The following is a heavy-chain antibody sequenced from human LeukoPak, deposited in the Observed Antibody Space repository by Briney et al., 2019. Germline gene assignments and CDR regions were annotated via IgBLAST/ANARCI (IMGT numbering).Heavy chain of an antibody. D-gene: IGHD2-2*01. CDR2: TSTYNGNT. V-gene: IGHV1-18*01. J-gene: IGHJ4*02. CDR3: ARDLESTSSYFDY. Sequence: ASVKVSCKASGYTFTRYGISWVRQAPGQGLGWMGWTSTYNGNTNYAQKLQCRVTMTTDTSTSTAYMELRRLRSDDTAVYYCARDLESTSSYFDYWGQGTLVTVSS. CDR1: GYTFTRYG.